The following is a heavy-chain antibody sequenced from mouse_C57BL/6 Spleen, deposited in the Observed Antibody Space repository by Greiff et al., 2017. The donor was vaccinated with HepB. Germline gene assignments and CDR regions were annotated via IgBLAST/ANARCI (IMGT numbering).Heavy chain of an antibody. D-gene: IGHD1-1*01. CDR2: IDPNSGGT. CDR3: ARSRGSYYGSSYGTWFAY. CDR1: GYTFTSYW. J-gene: IGHJ3*01. Sequence: VQLQQPGAELVKPGASVKLSCKASGYTFTSYWMHWVKQRPGRGLEWIGRIDPNSGGTKYNEKFKSKATLTVDKPSSTAYMQLSSLTSEDSAVYYCARSRGSYYGSSYGTWFAYWGQGTLVTVSA. V-gene: IGHV1-72*01.